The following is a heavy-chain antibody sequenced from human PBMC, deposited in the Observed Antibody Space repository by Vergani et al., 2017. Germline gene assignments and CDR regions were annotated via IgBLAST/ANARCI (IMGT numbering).Heavy chain of an antibody. D-gene: IGHD1-26*01. CDR2: INHSGST. CDR1: GGSFSGYY. Sequence: QVPLQQWGAGLLKPSETLSLTCAVYGGSFSGYYWSWIRQPPGKGLEWIGEINHSGSTNYNPSLKSRVTIAVDTSKNQFSLKLSSVTAADPAVYYWARSLIRPIVGLLQLRGYYYYWMDVWGQGTTVTVSS. CDR3: ARSLIRPIVGLLQLRGYYYYWMDV. J-gene: IGHJ6*02. V-gene: IGHV4-34*01.